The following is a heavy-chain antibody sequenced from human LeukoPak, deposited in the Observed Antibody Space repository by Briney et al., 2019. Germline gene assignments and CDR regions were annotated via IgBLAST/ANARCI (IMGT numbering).Heavy chain of an antibody. CDR2: IYYSGST. CDR3: AKAYYDSSGRNAFDI. D-gene: IGHD3-22*01. J-gene: IGHJ3*02. V-gene: IGHV4-59*11. Sequence: PSETLSLTCTVSGGSISSHYWSWIRQPPGKGPEWIGSIYYSGSTNYNPSLKSRVTISVDTSKNQFSLKLSSVTAADTAVYYCAKAYYDSSGRNAFDIWGQGTMVTVSS. CDR1: GGSISSHY.